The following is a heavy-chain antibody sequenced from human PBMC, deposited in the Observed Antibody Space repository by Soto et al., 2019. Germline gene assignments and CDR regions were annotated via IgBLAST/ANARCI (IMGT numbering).Heavy chain of an antibody. D-gene: IGHD3-10*01. CDR3: ARGRSVFGPPRGRYYYYRNV. Sequence: SETLSITCAVYGGSFSGYYWSWIRQPPEKGLEWIREINHSGSTNYNPSLNSRITISLDTSKNPFSPQLSSVTAADTPVSYCARGRSVFGPPRGRYYYYRNVWGKGTRVTVS. V-gene: IGHV4-34*01. CDR2: INHSGST. CDR1: GGSFSGYY. J-gene: IGHJ6*03.